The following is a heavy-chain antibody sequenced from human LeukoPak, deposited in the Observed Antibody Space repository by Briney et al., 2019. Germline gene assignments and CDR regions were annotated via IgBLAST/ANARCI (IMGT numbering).Heavy chain of an antibody. D-gene: IGHD3-22*01. V-gene: IGHV1-46*01. CDR3: ARAYYDSSGYQRSYFDY. CDR2: INPSGGST. Sequence: ASVKVSCKTSGYTFTAYYMHWVRQAPGQGLEWTGIINPSGGSTSYAQKFQGRVTMTRDTSTSTVYMELSSLRSEDTAVYYCARAYYDSSGYQRSYFDYWGQGALVTVSS. CDR1: GYTFTAYY. J-gene: IGHJ4*02.